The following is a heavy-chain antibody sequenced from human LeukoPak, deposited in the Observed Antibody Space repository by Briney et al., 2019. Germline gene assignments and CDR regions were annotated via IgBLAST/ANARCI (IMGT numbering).Heavy chain of an antibody. CDR3: ARGYCSSTSCYLLHYYYYGMDV. CDR1: GGSISSGDYY. V-gene: IGHV4-30-4*01. Sequence: SETLSLTCTVSGGSISSGDYYWSWIRQPPGKGLEWIGYIYYSGSTYHNPSLKSRVTISVDTSKNQFSLKLSSVTAADMAVYYCARGYCSSTSCYLLHYYYYGMDVWGQGTTVTVSS. CDR2: IYYSGST. J-gene: IGHJ6*02. D-gene: IGHD2-2*01.